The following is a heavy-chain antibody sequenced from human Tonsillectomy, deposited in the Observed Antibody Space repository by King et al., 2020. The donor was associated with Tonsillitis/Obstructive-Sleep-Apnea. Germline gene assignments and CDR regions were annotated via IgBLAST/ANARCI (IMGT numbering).Heavy chain of an antibody. V-gene: IGHV3-48*03. CDR2: ISSFGSSI. Sequence: VQLVESGGGLVQPGGSLRLSCAASGFIFRSYEMIWVRQAPGKGLEWVSYISSFGSSIHHADSVKGRFTISRDNATNSLSLQMNSLRAEDTAVYYCARGGRLPLPDYWGQGTLVTVSS. CDR1: GFIFRSYE. CDR3: ARGGRLPLPDY. J-gene: IGHJ4*02. D-gene: IGHD6-25*01.